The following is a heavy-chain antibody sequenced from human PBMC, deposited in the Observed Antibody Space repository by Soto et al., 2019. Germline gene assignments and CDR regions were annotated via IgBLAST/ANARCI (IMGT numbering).Heavy chain of an antibody. J-gene: IGHJ6*02. CDR3: ARDQARYFDWLVGGMDV. Sequence: QVQLVQSGAEVKKPGSSVKVSCKASGGTFSSYTISWVRQAPGQGLEWMGRIIPILGIANYAQKFQGRVTITADNSTSTAYMELSSLRSEDTAVYYCARDQARYFDWLVGGMDVRGQGTTVTVSS. D-gene: IGHD3-9*01. V-gene: IGHV1-69*08. CDR2: IIPILGIA. CDR1: GGTFSSYT.